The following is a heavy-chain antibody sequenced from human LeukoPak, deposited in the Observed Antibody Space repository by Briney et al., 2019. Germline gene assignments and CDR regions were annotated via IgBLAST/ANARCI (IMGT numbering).Heavy chain of an antibody. Sequence: PGGSLRLSCAASGFTFSSYAMSWVRQAPGKGLELVSAISCSGGSTYYADSVKGRFTISRDNSKNTLYLQMNSLRAEDTAVYYCAKDHGDYDAFDIWGQGTMVTVSS. CDR2: ISCSGGST. CDR3: AKDHGDYDAFDI. D-gene: IGHD4-17*01. CDR1: GFTFSSYA. J-gene: IGHJ3*02. V-gene: IGHV3-23*01.